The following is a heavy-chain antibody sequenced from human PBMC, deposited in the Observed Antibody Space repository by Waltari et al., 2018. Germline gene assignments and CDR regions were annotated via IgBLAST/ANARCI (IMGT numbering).Heavy chain of an antibody. V-gene: IGHV4-39*01. CDR3: ARQGYSYRYAGPDTIDY. Sequence: QLQLQESGPGLVKPSETLSLTCSVSGGSISSSSYFWGWVRQRPGKGLEWIGSIYYSGRTYYNPALKSRVTISVDTSKNQFSLKLNSVTAADTAVYHCARQGYSYRYAGPDTIDYWGQGTLVTVSS. D-gene: IGHD5-18*01. J-gene: IGHJ4*02. CDR2: IYYSGRT. CDR1: GGSISSSSYF.